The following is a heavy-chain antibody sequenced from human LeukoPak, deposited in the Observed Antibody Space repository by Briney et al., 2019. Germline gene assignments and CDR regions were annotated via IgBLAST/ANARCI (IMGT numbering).Heavy chain of an antibody. V-gene: IGHV3-21*01. CDR2: ISSSSSYI. CDR1: GFTFSSYS. Sequence: GRSLRLSCAASGFTFSSYSMNWVRQAPGKGLEWVSSISSSSSYIYYADSVKGRFTISRDNAKNSLYLQMNSLRAEDTAVYYCARGGYSSSFSQFDPWGQGTLVTVSS. J-gene: IGHJ5*02. CDR3: ARGGYSSSFSQFDP. D-gene: IGHD6-13*01.